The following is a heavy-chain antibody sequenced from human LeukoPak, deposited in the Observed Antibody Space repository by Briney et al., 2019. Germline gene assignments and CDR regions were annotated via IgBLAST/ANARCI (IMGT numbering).Heavy chain of an antibody. CDR1: GGSISSYY. CDR2: IYYSGST. J-gene: IGHJ5*02. D-gene: IGHD5-18*01. CDR3: ARDTRYSYGPNWFDP. Sequence: SETLSLTCTVSGGSISSYYWSWIRQPPGKGLEWIGYIYYSGSTNYNPSLKSRVTISVDTSKNQFSLKLSSVTAADTAVYYCARDTRYSYGPNWFDPWGQGTLVTVSS. V-gene: IGHV4-59*01.